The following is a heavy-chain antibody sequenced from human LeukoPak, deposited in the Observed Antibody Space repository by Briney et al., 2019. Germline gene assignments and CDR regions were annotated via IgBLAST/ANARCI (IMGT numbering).Heavy chain of an antibody. Sequence: ASVKVSCKASGYTFRNYGITWVRQAPGQGLEWMGWIGTYNGNTDYAQKFQGRVIMTADTSTTTAHMELRSLRSDDTAVYYCARGRLKRVPFTKVAGALDSWGQGALVTVSS. D-gene: IGHD6-19*01. CDR2: IGTYNGNT. V-gene: IGHV1-18*01. CDR3: ARGRLKRVPFTKVAGALDS. J-gene: IGHJ4*02. CDR1: GYTFRNYG.